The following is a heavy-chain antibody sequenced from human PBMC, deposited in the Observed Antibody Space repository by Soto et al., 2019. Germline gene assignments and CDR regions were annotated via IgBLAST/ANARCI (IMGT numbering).Heavy chain of an antibody. CDR2: INHSGST. CDR3: ARRKGVLRFLEWLSPFDY. J-gene: IGHJ4*02. CDR1: GGSFSGYY. D-gene: IGHD3-3*01. Sequence: SETLSLTCAVYGGSFSGYYWSWIRQPPGKGLEWIGEINHSGSTNYNPSLKSRVTISVDTSKNQFSLKLSSVTAADTAVYYCARRKGVLRFLEWLSPFDYWGQGTLVTVSS. V-gene: IGHV4-34*01.